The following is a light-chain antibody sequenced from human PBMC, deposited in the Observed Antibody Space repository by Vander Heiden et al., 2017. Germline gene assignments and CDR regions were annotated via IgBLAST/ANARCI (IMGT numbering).Light chain of an antibody. CDR3: RQLSICPIT. CDR2: DAS. V-gene: IGKV3-11*01. J-gene: IGKJ4*01. Sequence: EIVLTQSPATLSLSPGERATLSCRASQTVRSYLVWYQQKPGQAPRLLIDDASKRATGLPARFSGSGSGTEFTLTISSLEPEDFAVYYCRQLSICPITFGGGTKVEIK. CDR1: QTVRSY.